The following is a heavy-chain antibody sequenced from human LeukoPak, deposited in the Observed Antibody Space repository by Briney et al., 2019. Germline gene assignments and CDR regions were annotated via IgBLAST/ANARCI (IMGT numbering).Heavy chain of an antibody. J-gene: IGHJ6*03. CDR2: IRSNGSNK. Sequence: GGSLRLSCAASGFTFSSYAMHWVRQAPGRGLEWVALIRSNGSNKYYADSLRGRFTISSDNSKTTLYLQMNSLRAEDTAVYYCASRRPHGSGSYYQPPGYMDVWGKGTTVTISS. CDR3: ASRRPHGSGSYYQPPGYMDV. V-gene: IGHV3-30*02. CDR1: GFTFSSYA. D-gene: IGHD3-10*01.